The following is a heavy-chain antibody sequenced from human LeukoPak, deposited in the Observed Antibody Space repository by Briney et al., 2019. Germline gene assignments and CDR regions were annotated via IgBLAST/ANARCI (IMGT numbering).Heavy chain of an antibody. J-gene: IGHJ6*02. D-gene: IGHD6-6*01. Sequence: ASVKVSCKASGYTFTGYYIHWVRQAPGQGLEWMGWINPNSGGTNYAQKFQGRVTMTRDTSISTAYMELSRLRSDDTAVYYCARVYSSSAPSGMDVWGQGTPVTVSS. CDR1: GYTFTGYY. V-gene: IGHV1-2*02. CDR2: INPNSGGT. CDR3: ARVYSSSAPSGMDV.